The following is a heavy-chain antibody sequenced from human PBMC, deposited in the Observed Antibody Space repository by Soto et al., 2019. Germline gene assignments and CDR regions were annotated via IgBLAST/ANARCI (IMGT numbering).Heavy chain of an antibody. CDR3: ARYKGYCSGGSCYYYYYMDV. CDR2: ISTTGSTI. Sequence: EVQLVESGGGLVQPGGSLRLSCAASGFTFSTYSMNWVRQAPGKGLEWVSYISTTGSTIYYADSVKGRFTISRDNAKKSLYLHMTSLRAEDTAVYYCARYKGYCSGGSCYYYYYMDVWGKGTTVTVSS. CDR1: GFTFSTYS. J-gene: IGHJ6*03. D-gene: IGHD2-15*01. V-gene: IGHV3-48*01.